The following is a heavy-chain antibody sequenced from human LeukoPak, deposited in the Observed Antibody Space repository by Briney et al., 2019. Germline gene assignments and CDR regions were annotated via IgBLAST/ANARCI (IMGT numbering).Heavy chain of an antibody. CDR3: ASTLSPQWLDQAHYYYYGMDV. CDR1: GYTFTSYA. CDR2: IDTNTGNP. V-gene: IGHV7-4-1*02. J-gene: IGHJ6*02. Sequence: ASVKVSCKASGYTFTSYAMNWVRQAPGQGLEWMGWIDTNTGNPTYAQGFTGRFVFSLDTSVSTAYLQISRLKAEDTAVYYCASTLSPQWLDQAHYYYYGMDVWGQGTTVTVSS. D-gene: IGHD6-19*01.